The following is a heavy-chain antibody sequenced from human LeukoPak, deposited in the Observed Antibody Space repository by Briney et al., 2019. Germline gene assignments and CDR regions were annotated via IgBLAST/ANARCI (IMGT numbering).Heavy chain of an antibody. D-gene: IGHD3-22*01. CDR3: ARGPYDHYDTTGSYSPLDN. V-gene: IGHV3-21*01. CDR1: GFSFCIYS. Sequence: PGGSLRLSCAASGFSFCIYSINWVRQAPGKGLEWVSSISSSGNYIHYIDSVKGRFTISRDTANNSVDLEMHSLRAEDTAAYYCARGPYDHYDTTGSYSPLDNWGQGTLVTVSS. CDR2: ISSSGNYI. J-gene: IGHJ4*02.